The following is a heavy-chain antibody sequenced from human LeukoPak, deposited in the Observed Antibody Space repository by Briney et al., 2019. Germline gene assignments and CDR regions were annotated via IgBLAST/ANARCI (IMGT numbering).Heavy chain of an antibody. V-gene: IGHV3-23*01. CDR3: AKDQWQWLVLDY. J-gene: IGHJ4*02. D-gene: IGHD6-19*01. CDR1: GFTFSSYA. Sequence: GGSLRLSCAASGFTFSSYAMSWVRQAPGKGLEWVSAISGSGGSTYYADSAKGRFTISRDNSKNTLYLQMNSLRAEDTAVYYCAKDQWQWLVLDYWGQGTLVTVSS. CDR2: ISGSGGST.